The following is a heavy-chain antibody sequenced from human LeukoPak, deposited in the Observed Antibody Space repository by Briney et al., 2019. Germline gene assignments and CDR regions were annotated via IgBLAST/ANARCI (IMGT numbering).Heavy chain of an antibody. D-gene: IGHD3-3*01. CDR1: GFTFSSYG. Sequence: GGSLRLSCAASGFTFSSYGKHWVRQAPGKGLEWVAVIWYDGSNKYYADSVKGRFTISRDNSKNTLYLQMNSLRAEDTAVYYCAKEYYDFWSGYYPRGWFDPWGQGTLVTVSS. CDR2: IWYDGSNK. CDR3: AKEYYDFWSGYYPRGWFDP. J-gene: IGHJ5*02. V-gene: IGHV3-33*03.